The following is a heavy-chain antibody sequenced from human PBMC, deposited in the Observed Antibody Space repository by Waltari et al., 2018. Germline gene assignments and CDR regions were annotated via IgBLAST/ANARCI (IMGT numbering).Heavy chain of an antibody. Sequence: QVQLQQWGAGLLKPSETLSLTCAVYGGSFSGYYWSWIRQPPGKGLEWIGEINHSGSTNYNPSLKSRVTISVDTSKNQFSLKLSSVTAADTAVYYCARVSFYSSSEGWVDPWGQGTLVTVSS. D-gene: IGHD6-6*01. CDR2: INHSGST. CDR1: GGSFSGYY. V-gene: IGHV4-34*01. CDR3: ARVSFYSSSEGWVDP. J-gene: IGHJ5*02.